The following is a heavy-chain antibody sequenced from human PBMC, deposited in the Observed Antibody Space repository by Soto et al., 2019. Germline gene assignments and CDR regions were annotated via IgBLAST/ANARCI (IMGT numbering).Heavy chain of an antibody. CDR1: GFTFSSYS. CDR2: SRSKTDGETT. J-gene: IGHJ4*02. CDR3: TTDPNSSGWPY. V-gene: IGHV3-15*06. Sequence: GGSLRLSCAASGFTFSSYSMHWVRQAPGKGLEWVSSISSRSKTDGETTNYAAPVKSRFTISRDDSKNTLYLQMNSLKTEDTAVYYCTTDPNSSGWPYWGQGTLVTVSS. D-gene: IGHD6-19*01.